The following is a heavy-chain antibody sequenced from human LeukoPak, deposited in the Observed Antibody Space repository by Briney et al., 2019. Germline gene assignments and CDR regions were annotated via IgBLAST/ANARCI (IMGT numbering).Heavy chain of an antibody. CDR3: ARGVLRKGSAGGDYYYYYMDV. J-gene: IGHJ6*03. Sequence: ETLSLTCTVSGGSISSYYWSWIRQPAGKGLEWIGRIYTSGSTNYNPSLKSRVTMSVDTSKNQFSLKLSSVTAADTAVYYCARGVLRKGSAGGDYYYYYMDVWGKGTTVTISS. CDR2: IYTSGST. CDR1: GGSISSYY. V-gene: IGHV4-4*07. D-gene: IGHD2-15*01.